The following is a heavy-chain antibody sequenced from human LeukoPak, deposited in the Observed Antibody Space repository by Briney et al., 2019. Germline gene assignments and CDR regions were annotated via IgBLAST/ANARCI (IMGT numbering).Heavy chain of an antibody. CDR2: INHSGST. J-gene: IGHJ4*02. Sequence: SETLSLTCAVYGGSFSGYYWCWIRQPPGKGLEWIGEINHSGSTNYNPSLKSRVTISVDTSKNQFSLKLSSVTAADTAVYYCARGLTIRDWGQGTLVTVSS. D-gene: IGHD3-10*01. V-gene: IGHV4-34*01. CDR1: GGSFSGYY. CDR3: ARGLTIRD.